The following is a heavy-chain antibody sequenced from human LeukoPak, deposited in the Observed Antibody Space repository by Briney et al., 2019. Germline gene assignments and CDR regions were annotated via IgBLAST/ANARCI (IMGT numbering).Heavy chain of an antibody. Sequence: PGGSLRLSCAASGFTFSSYGMHWVRQAPGKGLEWVSSISSSSSYIYSADSVKGRFTISRDNAKNSLYLQMNGLRAEDTAVYYCARVRAVGATLDAFDIWGQGTLVTVSS. V-gene: IGHV3-21*01. CDR1: GFTFSSYG. J-gene: IGHJ3*02. CDR2: ISSSSSYI. D-gene: IGHD1-26*01. CDR3: ARVRAVGATLDAFDI.